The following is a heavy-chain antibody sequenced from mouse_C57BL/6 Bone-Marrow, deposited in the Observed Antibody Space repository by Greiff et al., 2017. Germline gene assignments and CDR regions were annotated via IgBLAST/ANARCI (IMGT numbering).Heavy chain of an antibody. J-gene: IGHJ1*03. D-gene: IGHD3-3*01. CDR3: ARVRDFDV. V-gene: IGHV5-4*01. CDR2: ISDGGSST. CDR1: GFTFSSYA. Sequence: EVHLVESGGGLVKPGGSLKISCAASGFTFSSYAMSWVRQTPEKRLEWVATISDGGSSTYYPDNVKGRFTISRDNAKNNLYLQMSHLKSEDTAMYYCARVRDFDVWGTGTTVTVSS.